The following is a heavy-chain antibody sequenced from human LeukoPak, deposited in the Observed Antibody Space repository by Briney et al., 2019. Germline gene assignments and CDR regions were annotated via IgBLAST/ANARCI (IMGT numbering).Heavy chain of an antibody. CDR2: IIPILGIA. CDR1: GGTFSSYA. CDR3: ARGGDGYNPFDY. V-gene: IGHV1-69*04. J-gene: IGHJ4*02. D-gene: IGHD5-24*01. Sequence: SVKVSCKASGGTFSSYAISWVRQAPGQGLEWTGRIIPILGIANYAQKFQGRVTITADKSTSTAYMELSSLRSEDTAVYYCARGGDGYNPFDYWGQGTLVTVSS.